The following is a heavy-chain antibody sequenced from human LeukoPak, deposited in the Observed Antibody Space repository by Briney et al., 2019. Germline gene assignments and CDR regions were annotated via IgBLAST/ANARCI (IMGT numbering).Heavy chain of an antibody. V-gene: IGHV3-48*04. CDR3: ARALPYGY. CDR2: ISTSTTTI. D-gene: IGHD2-2*01. J-gene: IGHJ4*02. CDR1: GFTFSSYS. Sequence: PGGSLRLSCEASGFTFSSYSMNWVRQAPGKGLEWISYISTSTTTIYYANSVKGRFTISRDNAKNSLYLQMNSLRAEDTAVYYCARALPYGYWGQGTLVTVSS.